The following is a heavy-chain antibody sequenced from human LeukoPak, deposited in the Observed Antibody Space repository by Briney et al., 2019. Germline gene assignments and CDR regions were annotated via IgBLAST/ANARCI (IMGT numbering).Heavy chain of an antibody. V-gene: IGHV4-59*01. CDR3: ARGSGGTIPGSYYGMDV. D-gene: IGHD1-14*01. CDR2: IYYSGST. Sequence: PSETLSLTCTASGGSIGSYYWSWIRQPPGKGLEWIGYIYYSGSTNYNPSLKSRVTISVDTSKNQFSLKLSSVTAADTAVYYCARGSGGTIPGSYYGMDVWGQGTTVTVSS. J-gene: IGHJ6*02. CDR1: GGSIGSYY.